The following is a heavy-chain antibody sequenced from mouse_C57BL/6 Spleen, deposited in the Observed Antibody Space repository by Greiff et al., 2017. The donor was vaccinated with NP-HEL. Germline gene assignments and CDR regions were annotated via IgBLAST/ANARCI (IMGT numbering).Heavy chain of an antibody. CDR2: IYPRDGST. CDR3: ASIYYGNLYAMDY. D-gene: IGHD2-1*01. V-gene: IGHV1-78*01. Sequence: SDAELVKPGASVKISCKVSGYTFTDHTIHWMKQRPEQGLEWIGYIYPRDGSTKYNEKFKGKATLTADKSSSTAYMQLNSLTSEDSAVYFCASIYYGNLYAMDYWGQGTSVTVSS. CDR1: GYTFTDHT. J-gene: IGHJ4*01.